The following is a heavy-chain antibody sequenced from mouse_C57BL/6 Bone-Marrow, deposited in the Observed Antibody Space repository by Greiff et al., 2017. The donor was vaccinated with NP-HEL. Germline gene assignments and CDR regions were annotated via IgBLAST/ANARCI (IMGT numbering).Heavy chain of an antibody. CDR1: GYTFTGYW. Sequence: VKLVESGAELMKPGASVKLSCKATGYTFTGYWIEWVKQRPGHGLEWIGEILPGSGSTNYNEKFKGKATFTADTSSNTAYMQLSSLTTEDSAIYYCARDGEFITTVVYWYFDVWGTGTTVTVSS. J-gene: IGHJ1*03. CDR2: ILPGSGST. V-gene: IGHV1-9*01. CDR3: ARDGEFITTVVYWYFDV. D-gene: IGHD1-1*01.